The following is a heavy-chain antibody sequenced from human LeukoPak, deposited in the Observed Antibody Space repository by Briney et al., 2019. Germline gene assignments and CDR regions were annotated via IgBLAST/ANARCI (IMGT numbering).Heavy chain of an antibody. D-gene: IGHD3-10*01. CDR1: GYTFTSYA. J-gene: IGHJ3*02. Sequence: ASVTVSCKASGYTFTSYAMHWVRQAPGQRLEWMGWINAGNGNTKYSQKFQGRVTITRDTSTSTAYMELRSLRSDDTAVYYCARDGVLLWFGEFPDAFDIWGQGTMVTVSS. V-gene: IGHV1-3*01. CDR3: ARDGVLLWFGEFPDAFDI. CDR2: INAGNGNT.